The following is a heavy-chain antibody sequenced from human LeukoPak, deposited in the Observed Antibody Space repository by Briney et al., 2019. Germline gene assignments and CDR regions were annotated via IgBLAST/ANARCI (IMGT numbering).Heavy chain of an antibody. CDR1: GFTFSNYA. V-gene: IGHV3-23*01. CDR2: ISDSGVTA. CDR3: ANLNAPYWGNFDY. J-gene: IGHJ4*02. D-gene: IGHD7-27*01. Sequence: PGGSLRLSCVVSGFTFSNYAMSWVRQAPGQGLDWVSAISDSGVTAYYADSVKGRFTTSRDNSKSTLYLQMNSLRAEDTAVYYCANLNAPYWGNFDYWGQGTLVTVSS.